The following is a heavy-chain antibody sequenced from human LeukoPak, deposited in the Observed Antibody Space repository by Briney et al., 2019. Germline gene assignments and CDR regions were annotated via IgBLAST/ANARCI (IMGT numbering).Heavy chain of an antibody. D-gene: IGHD2-2*01. J-gene: IGHJ3*02. CDR1: GFTFSNSW. CDR2: IKCDGSEK. CDR3: VRGVGSSTSCYVRAFDI. Sequence: HPGGSLRLSCAASGFTFSNSWMHWVCQAPEKGLEWVADIKCDGSEKCYVDSVKGRLTISRDNAKNSLYLQVNSLRAEDMTVYYCVRGVGSSTSCYVRAFDIWGQGTMVTVSS. V-gene: IGHV3-52*01.